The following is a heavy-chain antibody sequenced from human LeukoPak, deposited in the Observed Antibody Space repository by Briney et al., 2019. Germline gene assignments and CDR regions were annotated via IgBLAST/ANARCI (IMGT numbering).Heavy chain of an antibody. D-gene: IGHD3-10*01. CDR1: GGTFSSYA. CDR2: IIPIFGTA. J-gene: IGHJ3*02. Sequence: SVKVSCKASGGTFSSYAISWVRQAPGQGLEWMGGIIPIFGTANYAQKFQGRVTITADKSTSTAYMELSSLRSGDTAVYYCAFSGDYYGSGSYSGAFDIWGQGTMVTVSS. V-gene: IGHV1-69*06. CDR3: AFSGDYYGSGSYSGAFDI.